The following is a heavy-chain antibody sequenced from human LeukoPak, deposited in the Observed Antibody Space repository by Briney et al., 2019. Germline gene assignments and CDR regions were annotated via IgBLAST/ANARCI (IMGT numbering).Heavy chain of an antibody. CDR1: GFTFSSYE. V-gene: IGHV3-48*03. D-gene: IGHD3-10*01. CDR3: ARDTASRLATYYYGSGSLD. Sequence: PGGSLRLSCAASGFTFSSYEMNWVRQAPGKGLEWVSYISSSGSTIYYADSVKGRFTISRDNAKNSLYLQMNSLRAEDTAVYYCARDTASRLATYYYGSGSLDWGQGTLVTVS. J-gene: IGHJ4*02. CDR2: ISSSGSTI.